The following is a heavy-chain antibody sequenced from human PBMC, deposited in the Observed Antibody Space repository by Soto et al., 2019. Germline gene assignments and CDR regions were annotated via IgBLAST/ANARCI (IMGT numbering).Heavy chain of an antibody. Sequence: PSETLSLTCTVSGGSISSGGYYWSWIRQHPGKGLEWIGEINHSGSTNYNPSLKSRVTISVDTSKNQFSLKLSSVTAADTAVYYCARITMVRGVIITFDYWGQGTLVTSPQ. CDR2: INHSGST. CDR3: ARITMVRGVIITFDY. CDR1: GGSISSGGYY. V-gene: IGHV4-39*07. J-gene: IGHJ4*02. D-gene: IGHD3-10*01.